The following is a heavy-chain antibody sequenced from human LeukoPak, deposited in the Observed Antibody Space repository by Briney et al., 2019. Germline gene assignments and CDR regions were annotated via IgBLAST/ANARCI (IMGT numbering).Heavy chain of an antibody. D-gene: IGHD3-3*01. CDR2: INSDGSST. CDR3: ARENWSGYYPFDY. V-gene: IGHV3-74*01. J-gene: IGHJ4*02. CDR1: GFTFSSYS. Sequence: GGSLRLSCAASGFTFSSYSMNWVRQAPGKGLVWVSRINSDGSSTSYADSVKGRFTISRDNAKNTLYLQMNSLRAEDTAVYYCARENWSGYYPFDYWGQGTLVTVSS.